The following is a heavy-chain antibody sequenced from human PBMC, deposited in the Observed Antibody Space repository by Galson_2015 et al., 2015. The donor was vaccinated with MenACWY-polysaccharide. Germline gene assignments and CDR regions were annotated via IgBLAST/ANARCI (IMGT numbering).Heavy chain of an antibody. CDR1: GFTFSSYW. CDR3: VREGENAVAGTLYI. V-gene: IGHV3-74*01. J-gene: IGHJ3*02. Sequence: SLRLSCAASGFTFSSYWMNWVRQAPGKGLVWVSRINSDGSTSYADSVKGRFTMSRDNAKNTVYLQMNSLRAEDTAVYYCVREGENAVAGTLYIWGQGTMVTVSS. D-gene: IGHD6-19*01. CDR2: INSDGST.